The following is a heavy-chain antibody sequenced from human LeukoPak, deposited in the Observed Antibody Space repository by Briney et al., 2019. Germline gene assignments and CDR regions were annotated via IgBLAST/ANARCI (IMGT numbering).Heavy chain of an antibody. CDR3: ARGGASSIPLDY. CDR2: ISNRGST. D-gene: IGHD1-26*01. V-gene: IGHV4-61*01. J-gene: IGHJ4*02. CDR1: GGSIGGNSY. Sequence: PSETLSLTCTVSGGSIGGNSYWSWIRQPPGKGPEWIGHISNRGSTYYSPSLSSRVTISLDTSKNQFSLKLRSVTAADTAVYYCARGGASSIPLDYWGRGTLVTVSS.